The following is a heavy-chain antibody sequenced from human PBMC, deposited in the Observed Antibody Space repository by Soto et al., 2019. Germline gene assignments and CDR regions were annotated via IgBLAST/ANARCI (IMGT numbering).Heavy chain of an antibody. CDR1: GHSSSSYF. V-gene: IGHV1-46*01. CDR2: INPSGGYT. CDR3: AREPPMTGLFDY. D-gene: IGHD3-9*01. Sequence: QVQLVQSGAEVKKPGASVKVSFKASGHSSSSYFMHWVRQAPGQGLEWMGVINPSGGYTSFTQKFQGRVSVTRDTSTNTVYMEFSSLRFEDTAVYYCAREPPMTGLFDYWGQGALVSVSS. J-gene: IGHJ4*02.